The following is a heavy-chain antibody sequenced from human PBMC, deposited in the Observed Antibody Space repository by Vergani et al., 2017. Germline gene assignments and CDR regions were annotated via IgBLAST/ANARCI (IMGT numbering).Heavy chain of an antibody. D-gene: IGHD1-26*01. Sequence: EVQLSESGGGLVQPGGSLRLSCAASEFTFSSYAMSWVRQAPGKGLEWVSTISSSGDNTYYAESLKGRFTISRDNSKNTLYLQMNNLRAEDTAVYYCAKELGRGTYVYYYYYAMDVWGQGTTVTVSS. CDR3: AKELGRGTYVYYYYYAMDV. J-gene: IGHJ6*02. V-gene: IGHV3-23*01. CDR1: EFTFSSYA. CDR2: ISSSGDNT.